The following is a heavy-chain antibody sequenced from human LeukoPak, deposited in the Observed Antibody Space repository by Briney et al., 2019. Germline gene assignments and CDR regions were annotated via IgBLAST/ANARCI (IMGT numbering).Heavy chain of an antibody. CDR1: GFTFSSYV. CDR3: ARVVEQRGFDS. V-gene: IGHV3-33*01. J-gene: IGHJ4*02. CDR2: IWYSGSSK. D-gene: IGHD1/OR15-1a*01. Sequence: GGSLTLSCAASGFTFSSYVMHWVGQAPGKGLEWVAVIWYSGSSKYYADSVRGRFTVSRDNSKNTLYLQMNSLRAEDTAVYYCARVVEQRGFDSWGQGTLVTVSS.